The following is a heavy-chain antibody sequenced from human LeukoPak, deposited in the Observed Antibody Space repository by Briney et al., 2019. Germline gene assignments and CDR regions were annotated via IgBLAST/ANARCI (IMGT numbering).Heavy chain of an antibody. Sequence: GGSLRLSCAASGFTFSSYWMHWVRQAPGKGLVWVSRINSDGSSTSYADSVKGRFTISRDNAKNTLYLQMNSLRAEDTAVYYCARVQVEMATTDFDYWGQGTLVTVSS. CDR2: INSDGSST. D-gene: IGHD5-24*01. CDR3: ARVQVEMATTDFDY. V-gene: IGHV3-74*01. CDR1: GFTFSSYW. J-gene: IGHJ4*02.